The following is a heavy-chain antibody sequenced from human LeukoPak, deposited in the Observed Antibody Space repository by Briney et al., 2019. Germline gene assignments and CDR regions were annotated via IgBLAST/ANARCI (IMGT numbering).Heavy chain of an antibody. Sequence: ASVKVSCKASGYTFTSYYMHWVRQAPGQGLEWMGIINPSGGSTSYAQKFQGRVTMTRVMSTSTVYMELSSLRSEDTAVYYYARHISTADYFDYWGQGTLVTVSS. CDR1: GYTFTSYY. CDR2: INPSGGST. D-gene: IGHD1-14*01. V-gene: IGHV1-46*01. J-gene: IGHJ4*02. CDR3: ARHISTADYFDY.